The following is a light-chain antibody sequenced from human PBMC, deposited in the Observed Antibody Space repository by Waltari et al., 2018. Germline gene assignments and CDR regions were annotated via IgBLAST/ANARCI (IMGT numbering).Light chain of an antibody. V-gene: IGLV1-51*02. Sequence: QSGLTQPLSLSAAPGQKVTISSSGTSSNLGNNYVAWYQQIPGTVPKLRIYENYKRPSGIPDRFSGSRSGTSATLVITGRRTGDEADYDCGTWDSSLSCAVFGGGTHLTVL. CDR2: ENY. CDR3: GTWDSSLSCAV. CDR1: SSNLGNNY. J-gene: IGLJ7*01.